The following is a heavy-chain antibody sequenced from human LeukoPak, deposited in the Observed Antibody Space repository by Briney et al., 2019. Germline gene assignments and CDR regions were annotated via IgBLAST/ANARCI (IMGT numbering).Heavy chain of an antibody. CDR1: GYTFSAYY. V-gene: IGHV1-2*02. D-gene: IGHD6-19*01. J-gene: IGHJ5*02. Sequence: GASVKVSCKASGYTFSAYYMHWVRQAPGQGLEWMGWINPNSGGTNYAQKFQGRVTMTRDTSISTAYMDLSRLRSDDTAVYYCARDLESSGWYWFDPWGQGTLVTVSS. CDR2: INPNSGGT. CDR3: ARDLESSGWYWFDP.